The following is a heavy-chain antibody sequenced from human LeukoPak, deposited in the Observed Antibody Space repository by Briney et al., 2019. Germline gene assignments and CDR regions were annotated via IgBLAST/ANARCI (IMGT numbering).Heavy chain of an antibody. CDR2: INPNGGGT. J-gene: IGHJ3*02. Sequence: GASVKVSCKTSGYTFTGYFMHWVRQAPGHGLEWMGWINPNGGGTKYAQGFQGRVTMTRDTSVSTAYMELSRVRSDDTAVYYCARERGYCSSSTCYTSDAFDIWGQGTMVTVSS. CDR3: ARERGYCSSSTCYTSDAFDI. CDR1: GYTFTGYF. V-gene: IGHV1-2*02. D-gene: IGHD2-2*02.